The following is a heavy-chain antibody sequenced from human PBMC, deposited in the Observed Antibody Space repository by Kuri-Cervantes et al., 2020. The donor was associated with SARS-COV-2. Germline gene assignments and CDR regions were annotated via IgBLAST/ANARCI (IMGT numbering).Heavy chain of an antibody. Sequence: GGSLRLSCAASGFTFSSYGMHWVRQAPGKGLEWVAVISYDGSNKYYADSVKGRFTISRDNSKNTLYLQMNSLRAEDTAVYYCAKDQDLVVVPPAMSGMDVWGQGTTVTVSS. V-gene: IGHV3-30*18. D-gene: IGHD2-2*01. CDR3: AKDQDLVVVPPAMSGMDV. CDR1: GFTFSSYG. CDR2: ISYDGSNK. J-gene: IGHJ6*02.